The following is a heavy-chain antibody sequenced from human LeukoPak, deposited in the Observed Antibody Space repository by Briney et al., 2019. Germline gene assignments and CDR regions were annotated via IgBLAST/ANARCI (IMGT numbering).Heavy chain of an antibody. Sequence: GASVKVSCKASGYTFTSYDINWVRQATGQRLEWMGWINPNRCNAGYAQKFHGRVTITRNTSISTAYMELSRLRYDDTAVYYCARVMGTGYRSGWYANSDWFDPWGTGTMVTVSS. D-gene: IGHD6-19*01. V-gene: IGHV1-8*03. CDR2: INPNRCNA. CDR3: ARVMGTGYRSGWYANSDWFDP. CDR1: GYTFTSYD. J-gene: IGHJ5*02.